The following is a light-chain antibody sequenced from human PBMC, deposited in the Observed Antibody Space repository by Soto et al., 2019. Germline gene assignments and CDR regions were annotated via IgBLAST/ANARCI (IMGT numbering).Light chain of an antibody. CDR2: LEGSGSY. V-gene: IGLV4-60*03. Sequence: QSLLTQSSSASASLGSSVKLTCPLSSGHSSYIIAWHQKQPGKAPRYLMNLEGSGSYNKGSGIPDRFSGSSSGADRYLTIPNLPSEDEADYYCETWDSNTRVFGGGTKGTVL. CDR1: SGHSSYI. J-gene: IGLJ3*02. CDR3: ETWDSNTRV.